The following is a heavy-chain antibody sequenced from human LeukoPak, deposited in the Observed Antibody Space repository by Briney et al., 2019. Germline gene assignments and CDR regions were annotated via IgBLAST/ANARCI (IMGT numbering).Heavy chain of an antibody. V-gene: IGHV4-34*01. D-gene: IGHD6-19*01. J-gene: IGHJ5*02. CDR1: GGSFSGYY. CDR2: INHSGST. Sequence: SETLSLTCAVYGGSFSGYYWSWIRQPPGKGLEWIGEINHSGSTNYNPSLKSRVTISVDTSKNQFSLKLSSVTAADTAVYYCARQGGWYRDNWFDPWGQGTLVTVSS. CDR3: ARQGGWYRDNWFDP.